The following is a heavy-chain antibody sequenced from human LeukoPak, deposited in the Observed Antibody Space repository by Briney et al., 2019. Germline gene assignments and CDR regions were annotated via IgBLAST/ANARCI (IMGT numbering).Heavy chain of an antibody. CDR2: IYYSGST. CDR1: GGSTSSGGYY. CDR3: ARGPAGDYSSRYFDL. D-gene: IGHD4-17*01. V-gene: IGHV4-31*03. Sequence: SETLSLTCTVSGGSTSSGGYYWSWIRQHPGKGLEWIGYIYYSGSTYYNPSLKSRVTISVDTSKNQFSLKLSSVTAADTAVYYCARGPAGDYSSRYFDLWGRGTLVTVSS. J-gene: IGHJ2*01.